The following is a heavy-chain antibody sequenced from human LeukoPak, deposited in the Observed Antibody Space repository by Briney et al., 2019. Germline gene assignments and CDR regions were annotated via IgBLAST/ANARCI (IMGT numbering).Heavy chain of an antibody. CDR1: GGSISSYY. D-gene: IGHD6-19*01. Sequence: PSETLSLTCTVSGGSISSYYWSWIRQPPGKGLEWIGYIYYSGSTNYNPSLKSRVTISVDTSKNQFSPKLSSVTAADTAVYYCARDEYGSGWGWFDPWGQGTLVTVSS. J-gene: IGHJ5*02. CDR3: ARDEYGSGWGWFDP. CDR2: IYYSGST. V-gene: IGHV4-59*01.